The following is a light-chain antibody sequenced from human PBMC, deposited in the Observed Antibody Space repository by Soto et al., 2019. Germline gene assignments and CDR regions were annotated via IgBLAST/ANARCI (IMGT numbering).Light chain of an antibody. CDR1: NSNIGSNA. CDR3: AAWDDSLNGPV. CDR2: SNN. Sequence: QSVLTQPPSASGTPGQRVTISCSGSNSNIGSNAVNWYQQFPVTAPKLLIHSNNQRPSGVPGRFSGSKSGTSASLAISGLQSDDEADYYCAAWDDSLNGPVFGGGTKVTVL. V-gene: IGLV1-44*01. J-gene: IGLJ2*01.